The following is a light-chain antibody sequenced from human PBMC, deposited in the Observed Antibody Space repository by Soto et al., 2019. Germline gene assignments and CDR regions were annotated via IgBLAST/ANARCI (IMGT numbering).Light chain of an antibody. V-gene: IGKV1-13*02. Sequence: AIQLTQSPSSLSASVGDRVTITCRASQGISSALAWYQQKPGKAPKLLIYAASSLESGVPSRFSGRGSGTDFTLAIRSLQPEDGATYYGQQFNSYPLTFGGGTKVESK. J-gene: IGKJ4*01. CDR2: AAS. CDR1: QGISSA. CDR3: QQFNSYPLT.